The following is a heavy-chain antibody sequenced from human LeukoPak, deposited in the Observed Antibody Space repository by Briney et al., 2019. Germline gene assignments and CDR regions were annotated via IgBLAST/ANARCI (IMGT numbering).Heavy chain of an antibody. CDR3: VSGPPPYQY. CDR1: GFTFSSYW. CDR2: INNDGSTT. V-gene: IGHV3-74*01. J-gene: IGHJ4*02. Sequence: GGSLRLSCAASGFTFSSYWMHWVRQTPGKGLVWVSRINNDGSTTNYADSVKGRFTISRDNAKYTLYLQMNSLRVEDTAVYYCVSGPPPYQYWGQGTLVTVSS. D-gene: IGHD2-2*01.